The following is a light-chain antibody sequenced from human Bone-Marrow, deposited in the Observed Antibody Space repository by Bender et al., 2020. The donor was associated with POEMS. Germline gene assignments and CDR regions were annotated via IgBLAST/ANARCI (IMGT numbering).Light chain of an antibody. CDR2: EVS. Sequence: QSALTQPASVSGSPGQSITISCTGTSRDVGGYEYVSWYQQHPGKAPKLIIYEVSKRPSGVPDRFSGSKSGNTASLTVSGLQADDEADYYCNSYAGSDIVYVFGTGTKVTVL. CDR1: SRDVGGYEY. V-gene: IGLV2-8*01. J-gene: IGLJ1*01. CDR3: NSYAGSDIVYV.